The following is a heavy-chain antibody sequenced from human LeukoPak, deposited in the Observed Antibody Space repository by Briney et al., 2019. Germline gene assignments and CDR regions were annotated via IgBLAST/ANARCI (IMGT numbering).Heavy chain of an antibody. CDR1: GYSISSGYY. V-gene: IGHV4-38-2*02. CDR3: ASSGSYFQADY. D-gene: IGHD3-10*01. CDR2: IYHSGST. Sequence: SETLSLTCTVSGYSISSGYYWGWIRQPPGKGLEWIGSIYHSGSTYYNPSLMSRVTISVDASKNQFSLKLSSVTAADTAVYYCASSGSYFQADYWGQGTLVTVSS. J-gene: IGHJ4*02.